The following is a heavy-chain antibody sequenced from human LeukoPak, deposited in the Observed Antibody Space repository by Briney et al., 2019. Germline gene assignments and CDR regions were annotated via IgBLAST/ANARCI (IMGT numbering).Heavy chain of an antibody. J-gene: IGHJ4*02. CDR2: IYSGGIT. Sequence: GGSLRLSCAASGFTVSSNYMSWVRQVPGKGLEWVSVIYSGGITYYADSVNGRFTISGDNSKSMLFLQMNSLRAEDTAVYYCARFYDTRGYLDCWGQGSLVTVPS. CDR3: ARFYDTRGYLDC. V-gene: IGHV3-66*01. CDR1: GFTVSSNY. D-gene: IGHD3-22*01.